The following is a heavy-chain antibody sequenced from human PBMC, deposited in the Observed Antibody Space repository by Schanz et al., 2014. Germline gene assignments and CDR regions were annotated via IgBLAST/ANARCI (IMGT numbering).Heavy chain of an antibody. CDR1: GFTASSHS. D-gene: IGHD6-19*01. Sequence: EVQLVESGGGLVKPGGSLRLSCGVSGFTASSHSMNWVRQAPGKGLEYVSAISHDGYSTYYADSVKGRFTISRDNAKSSLYLQMNSLRVEDTAVYYCAASSGWHPSTDYWGQGTLVTVSS. CDR3: AASSGWHPSTDY. CDR2: ISHDGYST. J-gene: IGHJ4*02. V-gene: IGHV3-64D*06.